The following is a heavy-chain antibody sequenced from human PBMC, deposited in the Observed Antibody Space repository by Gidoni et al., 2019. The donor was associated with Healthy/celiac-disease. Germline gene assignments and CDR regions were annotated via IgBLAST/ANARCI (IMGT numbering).Heavy chain of an antibody. J-gene: IGHJ6*02. V-gene: IGHV3-23*01. Sequence: EVQLLESGGGLVQPGGSLRLSCAASGFTFSSYAMSWVRPAPGKGLEWVSAISGSGGSTYHADSVKGRFTISRDNSKNTLYLQMNSLRAEDTAVYYCAKLRAGNTYYYGMDVWGQGTTVTVSS. CDR2: ISGSGGST. CDR3: AKLRAGNTYYYGMDV. CDR1: GFTFSSYA.